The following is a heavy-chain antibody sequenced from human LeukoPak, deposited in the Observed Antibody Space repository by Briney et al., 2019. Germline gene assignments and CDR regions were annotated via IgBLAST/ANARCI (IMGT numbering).Heavy chain of an antibody. CDR2: ISGSGGST. V-gene: IGHV3-23*01. Sequence: GGSLRLPCAASGFTFSSYAMSWVRQAPGKGLEWVSAISGSGGSTYYADSVKGRFTISRDNSKNTLYLQMNSLRAEDTAVYYCAKVRSSGWYYFDHWGQGTLVTVSS. CDR3: AKVRSSGWYYFDH. CDR1: GFTFSSYA. D-gene: IGHD6-19*01. J-gene: IGHJ4*02.